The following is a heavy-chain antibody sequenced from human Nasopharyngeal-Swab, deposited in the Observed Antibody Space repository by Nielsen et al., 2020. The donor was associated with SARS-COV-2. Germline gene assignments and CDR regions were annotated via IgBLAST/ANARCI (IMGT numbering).Heavy chain of an antibody. D-gene: IGHD3-10*01. V-gene: IGHV1-3*01. CDR3: ARGKWGSGSYYNPLLH. CDR2: INAGDGNT. Sequence: WVRQAPGQRLEWMGWINAGDGNTEYSQKFQGRVTITRDTSASTAYMDLSSLRSDDTAVYYCARGKWGSGSYYNPLLHWGQGTPVTVSS. J-gene: IGHJ4*02.